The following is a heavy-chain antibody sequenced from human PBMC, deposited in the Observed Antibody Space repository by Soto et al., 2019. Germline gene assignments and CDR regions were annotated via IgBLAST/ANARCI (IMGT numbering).Heavy chain of an antibody. CDR2: LTGSSSNT. J-gene: IGHJ4*02. CDR1: GFSFRNYA. Sequence: GGSLRLSCAASGFSFRNYAMSWVRQAPGKGLEWISTLTGSSSNTYYADSVKGRFAISRDNSRNTLYLQMHSLTAEDTAVYYCANGRATYGLLTHDYWGQGTLVTVSS. CDR3: ANGRATYGLLTHDY. D-gene: IGHD3-9*01. V-gene: IGHV3-23*01.